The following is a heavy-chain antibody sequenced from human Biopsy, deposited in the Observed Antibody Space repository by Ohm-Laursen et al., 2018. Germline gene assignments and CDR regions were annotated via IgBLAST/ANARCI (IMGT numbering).Heavy chain of an antibody. Sequence: SETLSLTCPVSGGSVSSGSHYWSWIRQPPGKGLEWIGFIYSGGNTNYNPSLRSRVTMSVDTSKNQFSLRLNSVTAADTAVYYCARGMRTTGWPYFDYWGQGILVTVSS. CDR1: GGSVSSGSHY. CDR2: IYSGGNT. J-gene: IGHJ4*02. D-gene: IGHD2/OR15-2a*01. V-gene: IGHV4-61*01. CDR3: ARGMRTTGWPYFDY.